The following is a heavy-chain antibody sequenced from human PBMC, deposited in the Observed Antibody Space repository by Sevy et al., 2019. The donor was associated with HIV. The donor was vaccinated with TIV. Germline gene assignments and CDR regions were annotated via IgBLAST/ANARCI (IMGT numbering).Heavy chain of an antibody. J-gene: IGHJ4*02. CDR1: GFTFSSYW. V-gene: IGHV3-74*01. Sequence: GGSLRLSCAASGFTFSSYWMHWVRQAPGKGLVWVSRINRDGSSTSYGDSVKGRFTISRDNAMNTLYLQMNSLRAEDTAVYYCSRVIFSRALVSVDYWCQGTLVTVSS. CDR3: SRVIFSRALVSVDY. CDR2: INRDGSST. D-gene: IGHD5-18*01.